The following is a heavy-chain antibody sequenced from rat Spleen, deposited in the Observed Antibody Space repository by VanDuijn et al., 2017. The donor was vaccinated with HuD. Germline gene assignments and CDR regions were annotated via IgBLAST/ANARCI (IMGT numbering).Heavy chain of an antibody. CDR1: GFTFSKYW. Sequence: EVQLVETGGGLVQPGRSLKLSCVASGFTFSKYWMYWVRQAPGKGLEWVATIIYDGSGTYYRDSVKGRFTISRDNAKSTLYLQMNSLRSEDTATYYCARRSGGNWFAYWGQGTLVTVSS. V-gene: IGHV5-29*01. CDR2: IIYDGSGT. J-gene: IGHJ3*01. CDR3: ARRSGGNWFAY. D-gene: IGHD3-2*01.